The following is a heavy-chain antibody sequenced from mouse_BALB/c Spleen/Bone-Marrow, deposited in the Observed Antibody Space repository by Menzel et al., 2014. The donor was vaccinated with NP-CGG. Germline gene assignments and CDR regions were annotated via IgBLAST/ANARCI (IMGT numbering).Heavy chain of an antibody. J-gene: IGHJ2*01. CDR1: GFAFSSYD. CDR2: ISSGGSYT. CDR3: ARPLNGAYFDY. Sequence: DVHLVESGGGLVKPGGSLKLSCAASGFAFSSYDMSWVRQTPEKRLEWVATISSGGSYTYYPDSAKGRFTISRDNARNTLYLQMSSLRSEDTALYYCARPLNGAYFDYWGQGTTLTVSS. V-gene: IGHV5-9*02. D-gene: IGHD1-3*01.